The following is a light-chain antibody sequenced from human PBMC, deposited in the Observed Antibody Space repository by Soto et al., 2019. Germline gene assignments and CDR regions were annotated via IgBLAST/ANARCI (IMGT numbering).Light chain of an antibody. V-gene: IGKV3-15*01. CDR3: QQYNDWPKT. CDR1: QSVSNN. J-gene: IGKJ1*01. Sequence: EIVLTHSPGTLSLSPGEIATLSCRASQSVSNNYLAWYQQKPGQAPRLLIYGASTRATDIPARFSGSGSGTEFTLTISSLQSEDFAVYHCQQYNDWPKTFGHGTKVDIK. CDR2: GAS.